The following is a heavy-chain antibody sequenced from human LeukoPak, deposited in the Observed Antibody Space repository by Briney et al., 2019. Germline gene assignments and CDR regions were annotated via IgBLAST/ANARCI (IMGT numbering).Heavy chain of an antibody. J-gene: IGHJ4*02. D-gene: IGHD3-22*01. V-gene: IGHV3-23*01. CDR1: GFTFSSYA. CDR2: ISGSGGST. CDR3: AKHPRTYYYDSSGYPFDY. Sequence: GGSLRLSCAASGFTFSSYAMSWVRQAPGKGLEWVSAISGSGGSTYYADSVKGRFTISRDNSKNTLYLQMNSLRAEDTAVYYCAKHPRTYYYDSSGYPFDYWGQGTLVTVSS.